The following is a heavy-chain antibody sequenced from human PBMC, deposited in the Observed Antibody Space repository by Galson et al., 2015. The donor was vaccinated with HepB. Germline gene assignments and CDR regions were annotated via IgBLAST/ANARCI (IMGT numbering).Heavy chain of an antibody. V-gene: IGHV3-48*02. D-gene: IGHD1-26*01. J-gene: IGHJ4*02. CDR1: GFTFSSYT. CDR2: ISGSYTI. CDR3: ASRSSGNSFDY. Sequence: SLRLSCAASGFTFSSYTMNWVRQAPGKGLEWVSSISGSYTIYYADSVKGRFTISRDNAKNSLYLQMNSLRDEDTAVYYCASRSSGNSFDYWGRGTLVTVSS.